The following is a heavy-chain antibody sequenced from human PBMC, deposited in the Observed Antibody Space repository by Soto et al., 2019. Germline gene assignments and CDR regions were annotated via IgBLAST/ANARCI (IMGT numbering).Heavy chain of an antibody. CDR1: GGSISSYY. CDR2: IYYSGST. J-gene: IGHJ4*02. CDR3: ARLLKRRLLDY. V-gene: IGHV4-59*08. D-gene: IGHD4-17*01. Sequence: SETLSLTCTVSGGSISSYYWSWIRQPPGKGLEWIGYIYYSGSTNYNPSLKSRDTISVDTSKNQFSLKLSSVTAADTAVYYCARLLKRRLLDYWXQGTLVTVSS.